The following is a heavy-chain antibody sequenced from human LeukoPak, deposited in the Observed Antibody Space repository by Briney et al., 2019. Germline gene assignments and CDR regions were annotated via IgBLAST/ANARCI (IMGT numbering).Heavy chain of an antibody. V-gene: IGHV4-4*07. J-gene: IGHJ6*03. D-gene: IGHD6-19*01. CDR1: GGSIGSYY. CDR2: IYTSGST. Sequence: ASETLSLTCTVSGGSIGSYYWSWIRQPAGKGLEWIGRIYTSGSTNYNPSLKSRVTISIDTSKNQFSLKLSSVTAADTAVYYCATSSGWSPYYYYMDVWGKGTTVTISS. CDR3: ATSSGWSPYYYYMDV.